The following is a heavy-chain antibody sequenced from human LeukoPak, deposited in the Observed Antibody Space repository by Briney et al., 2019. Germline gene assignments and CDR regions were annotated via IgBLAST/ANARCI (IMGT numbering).Heavy chain of an antibody. Sequence: PGGSLRLSCAASGFTFSSYWMSWVRQAPGKGLEWVANIKEDGSEKYYVDSVKGRFTISRDNAKNSLYLQMNSLRAEDTAVYYCARGLLWFGELTDYWGKGTLVTVSS. CDR2: IKEDGSEK. V-gene: IGHV3-7*01. J-gene: IGHJ4*02. D-gene: IGHD3-10*01. CDR1: GFTFSSYW. CDR3: ARGLLWFGELTDY.